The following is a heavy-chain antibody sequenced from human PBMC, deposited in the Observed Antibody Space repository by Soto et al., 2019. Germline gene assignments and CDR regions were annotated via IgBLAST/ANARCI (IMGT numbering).Heavy chain of an antibody. CDR2: ISYSGT. CDR1: GFAFSMYA. J-gene: IGHJ4*02. V-gene: IGHV3-23*01. CDR3: VKGLTAADN. D-gene: IGHD2-21*02. Sequence: GGSLRLSCAASGFAFSMYAMNWVRQAPGKGLEWVATISYSGTDYADSVKGRFTISRDNSRSTLSLQMNSLRVEDTAVYYCVKGLTAADNWGQGSLVTVSS.